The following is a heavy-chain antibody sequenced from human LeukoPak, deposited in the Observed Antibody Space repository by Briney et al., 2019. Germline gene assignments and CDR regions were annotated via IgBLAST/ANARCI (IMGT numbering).Heavy chain of an antibody. D-gene: IGHD5-12*01. J-gene: IGHJ4*02. CDR3: AREWVAILTFDY. CDR1: GFTFSSYA. Sequence: PGGSLRLSCAASGFTFSSYAMHWVRQAPGKGLEWVAVISYDGSNKYYADSVKGRFTISRDNSKNTLYLQMNSLRAEDTAVYYCAREWVAILTFDYWGQGTLVTVSS. CDR2: ISYDGSNK. V-gene: IGHV3-30-3*01.